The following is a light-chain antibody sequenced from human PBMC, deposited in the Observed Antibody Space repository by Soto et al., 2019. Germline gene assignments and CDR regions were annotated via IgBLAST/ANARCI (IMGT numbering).Light chain of an antibody. V-gene: IGLV8-61*01. CDR2: STN. Sequence: QTVVTEEPSFSVSPGRTVTLTCGLSSGSVSASNYPSWYQQTPGQAPRMLIYSTNTRSSGVPDRFSASILGNKAALTITGAQADDECDYYCVLYMGSGISLFGGGTKLTVL. CDR1: SGSVSASNY. CDR3: VLYMGSGISL. J-gene: IGLJ3*02.